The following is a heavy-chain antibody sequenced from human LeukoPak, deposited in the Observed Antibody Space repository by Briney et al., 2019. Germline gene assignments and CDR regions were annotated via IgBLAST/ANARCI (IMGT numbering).Heavy chain of an antibody. CDR3: ARGRYSSGCQD. CDR1: GFTFSSYA. D-gene: IGHD6-19*01. Sequence: GGSLRLSCAASGFTFSSYAMSWVRQAPGKGLEWVSAISGSGGSTYYADSVKGRFTISRDNSKNTLYLQMNSLRAEDTAVYYCARGRYSSGCQDWGQGTLVTVSS. CDR2: ISGSGGST. J-gene: IGHJ4*02. V-gene: IGHV3-23*01.